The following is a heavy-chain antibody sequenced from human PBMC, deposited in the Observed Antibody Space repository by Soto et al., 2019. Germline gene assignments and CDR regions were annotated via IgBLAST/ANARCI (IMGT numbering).Heavy chain of an antibody. V-gene: IGHV3-11*05. CDR1: GFTFSDHY. CDR2: ISKSNSDT. CDR3: ARGHYGLDV. Sequence: QVQLVESGGGLVKPGGSLRLSCAASGFTFSDHYMTWIRQAPGKGLEWVSYISKSNSDTNYADAVRGRFTISRDNAKNALYLQMDGLRAEDTAVDYCARGHYGLDVWGQGTTVTVSS. J-gene: IGHJ6*02.